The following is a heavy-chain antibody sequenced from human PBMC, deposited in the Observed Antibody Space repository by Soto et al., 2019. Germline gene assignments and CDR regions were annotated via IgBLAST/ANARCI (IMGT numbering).Heavy chain of an antibody. V-gene: IGHV1-8*01. D-gene: IGHD3-3*01. CDR1: GYTFTSYD. J-gene: IGHJ6*03. Sequence: ASVKVSCKASGYTFTSYDINWVRQATGQGLEWMGWMNPNSGNTGYAQKFQGRVTMTRNTSISTAYMELSSLRSEDTAVYYCAIGKVLRFLEWLDCGFSMDVWGKGTTVTVSS. CDR3: AIGKVLRFLEWLDCGFSMDV. CDR2: MNPNSGNT.